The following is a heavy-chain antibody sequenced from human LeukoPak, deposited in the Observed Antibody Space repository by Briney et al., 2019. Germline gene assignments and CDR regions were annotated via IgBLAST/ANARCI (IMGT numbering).Heavy chain of an antibody. J-gene: IGHJ5*02. D-gene: IGHD3-10*01. CDR1: GYTFTSYG. CDR3: ARVVGTMVRGVLNWFDP. Sequence: ASVKVSCKASGYTFTSYGISWVRQAPGQGLEGMGWISAYNGNTNYAQKLQGRVTMTTDTSTSTAYMELRSLRSDDTAVYYCARVVGTMVRGVLNWFDPWGQGTLVTVSS. V-gene: IGHV1-18*01. CDR2: ISAYNGNT.